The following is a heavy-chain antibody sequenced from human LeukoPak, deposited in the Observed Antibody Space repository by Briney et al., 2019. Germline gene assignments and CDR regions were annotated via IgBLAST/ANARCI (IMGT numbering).Heavy chain of an antibody. CDR3: ARGRPGPAGAGTYDF. Sequence: ASVKVSCKACVYTFTTCHINWVRQATGQGLEWMGWMNPNSGKTGSAQKFQGRLTMTKNTSTTTAYMEVTGLRFEDTAIYYCARGRPGPAGAGTYDFWGQGTLITVSS. J-gene: IGHJ4*02. CDR1: VYTFTTCH. CDR2: MNPNSGKT. D-gene: IGHD6-13*01. V-gene: IGHV1-8*01.